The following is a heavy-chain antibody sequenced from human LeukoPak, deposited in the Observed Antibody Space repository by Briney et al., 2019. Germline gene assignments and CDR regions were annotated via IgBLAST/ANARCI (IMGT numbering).Heavy chain of an antibody. J-gene: IGHJ4*02. CDR1: GGSISTYY. Sequence: SETLSLTCTVSGGSISTYYWSWIRQPPGKGLEWIAYIYYSGSTNYNPSLKSRVTISVDTSKNQFSLKLSSVTAAGTAVYYCARFSNNYDILTGYPMYYLDYWGQGTLVTVSS. CDR3: ARFSNNYDILTGYPMYYLDY. V-gene: IGHV4-59*01. CDR2: IYYSGST. D-gene: IGHD3-9*01.